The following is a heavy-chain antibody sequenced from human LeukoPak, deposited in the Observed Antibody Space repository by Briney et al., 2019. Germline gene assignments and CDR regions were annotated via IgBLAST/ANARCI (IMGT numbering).Heavy chain of an antibody. Sequence: SGGSLRLSCAASGFTFSSYGIHWVRQAPGKGLEWVAFIRYDGSNKYYADSVKGRFTISRDNSKNTLYLQMNSLRAEDSAVYYCASQWELHDDAFDIWGQGTMVTVSS. D-gene: IGHD1-26*01. CDR2: IRYDGSNK. J-gene: IGHJ3*02. V-gene: IGHV3-30*02. CDR1: GFTFSSYG. CDR3: ASQWELHDDAFDI.